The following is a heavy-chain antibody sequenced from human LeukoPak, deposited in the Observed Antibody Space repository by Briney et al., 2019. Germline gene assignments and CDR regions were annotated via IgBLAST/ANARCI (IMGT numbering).Heavy chain of an antibody. D-gene: IGHD2-21*02. Sequence: GGSLGLSCAASGFTFSSYAMSWVRQAPGKGLEWVSAISGSGGSTYYADSVEGRFTISRDNSKNTLYLQMNSLRAEDTAVYYCAKDQGGDFYYFDYWGQGTLVTVSS. J-gene: IGHJ4*02. CDR1: GFTFSSYA. CDR3: AKDQGGDFYYFDY. V-gene: IGHV3-23*01. CDR2: ISGSGGST.